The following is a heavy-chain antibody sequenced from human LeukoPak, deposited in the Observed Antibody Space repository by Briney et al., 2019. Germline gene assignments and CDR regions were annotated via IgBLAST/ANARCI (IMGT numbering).Heavy chain of an antibody. CDR2: INPNSCGT. CDR1: GYTFTGYY. CDR3: ARDRTAADY. V-gene: IGHV1-2*02. Sequence: ASVTVSCKASGYTFTGYYMHWVRQAPGQGLEWMGWINPNSCGTNYAQKFQGRVTMTRDTSISTAYMELSRLRSDDTAVYYCARDRTAADYWGQGTLVTVSS. D-gene: IGHD6-13*01. J-gene: IGHJ4*02.